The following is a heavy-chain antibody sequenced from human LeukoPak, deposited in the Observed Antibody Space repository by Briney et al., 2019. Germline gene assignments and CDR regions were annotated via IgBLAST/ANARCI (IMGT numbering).Heavy chain of an antibody. Sequence: GASVKVSCKASGYTFTGYYMHWVRQAPGQGLEWMGWINPNSGGTNYAQKFQGRVTMTRDTSISTAYMELSRLRSDDTAVYYCARVRYDILTGYPHLDYWGQGTLVTVSS. J-gene: IGHJ4*02. CDR2: INPNSGGT. CDR3: ARVRYDILTGYPHLDY. CDR1: GYTFTGYY. V-gene: IGHV1-2*02. D-gene: IGHD3-9*01.